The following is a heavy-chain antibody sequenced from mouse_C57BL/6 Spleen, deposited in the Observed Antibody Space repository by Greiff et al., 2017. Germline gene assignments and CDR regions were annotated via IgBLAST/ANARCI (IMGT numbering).Heavy chain of an antibody. D-gene: IGHD4-1*01. Sequence: EVKLMESGPGLVKPSQSLSLTCSVTGYSITSGYYWNWIRQFPGNKLEWMGYISYDGSNNYNPSLKNRISITRDTSKNQFFLKLNSVTTEDTATYYCARGNWDEGDYFDYWGQGTTLTVSS. CDR3: ARGNWDEGDYFDY. CDR2: ISYDGSN. V-gene: IGHV3-6*01. J-gene: IGHJ2*01. CDR1: GYSITSGYY.